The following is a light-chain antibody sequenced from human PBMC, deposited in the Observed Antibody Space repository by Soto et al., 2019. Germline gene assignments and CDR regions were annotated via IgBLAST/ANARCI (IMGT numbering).Light chain of an antibody. CDR1: QSVSNN. Sequence: EIVMKTSPATLPGPPRETATRSCRASQSVSNNVALYQQNPGQATSLLIYASSNRATGIPDRFSGSASGTDFTLTINRLEPEDFAVYYCQLSRRSPHFAHGTRLEIK. CDR3: QLSRRSPH. CDR2: ASS. J-gene: IGKJ5*01. V-gene: IGKV3D-15*01.